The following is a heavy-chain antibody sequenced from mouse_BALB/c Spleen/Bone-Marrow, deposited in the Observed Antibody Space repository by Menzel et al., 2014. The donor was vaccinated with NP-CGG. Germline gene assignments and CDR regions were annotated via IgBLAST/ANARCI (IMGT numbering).Heavy chain of an antibody. V-gene: IGHV7-3*02. Sequence: EVKVVESGGGLVQPGGSLRLSCTTSGFTFTDSYMSWVRQPPGKALEWLGFIRNKAYDYTTEYSASVKGRFTISRDSSQSILYLKMNTLRPEASATYYCARFPMDYWGQGTSVTVSS. CDR3: ARFPMDY. J-gene: IGHJ4*01. CDR2: IRNKAYDYTT. CDR1: GFTFTDSY.